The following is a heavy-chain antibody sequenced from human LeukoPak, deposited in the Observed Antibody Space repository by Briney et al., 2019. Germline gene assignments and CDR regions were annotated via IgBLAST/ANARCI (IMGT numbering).Heavy chain of an antibody. D-gene: IGHD6-19*01. CDR1: GGSFSGYY. J-gene: IGHJ4*02. CDR3: ARAKYSSGWYGVGFDY. Sequence: SETLSLTCAVYGGSFSGYYWSWIRQPPGKGLEWIGEINHSGSTNYNPSLKSRVTISVDTSKNQFSLKLSSVTAADTAVYYCARAKYSSGWYGVGFDYWGQGTLVTVPS. V-gene: IGHV4-34*01. CDR2: INHSGST.